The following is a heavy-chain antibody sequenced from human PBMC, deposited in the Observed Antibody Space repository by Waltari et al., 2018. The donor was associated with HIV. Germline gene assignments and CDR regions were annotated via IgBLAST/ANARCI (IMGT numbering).Heavy chain of an antibody. D-gene: IGHD1-1*01. J-gene: IGHJ6*03. CDR3: ARRRTGTSGVYYYMDV. CDR2: IFYTGST. CDR1: GGSLRGYY. Sequence: QVQLQESGPGLVRPSETLSLTCTVSGGSLRGYYWTWIRHPPGKGLESIGNIFYTGSTNYSPSLKSRVTISLDTSKSRFSLKLSSVAAADTAVDYCARRRTGTSGVYYYMDVWGKGTTVTVSS. V-gene: IGHV4-59*01.